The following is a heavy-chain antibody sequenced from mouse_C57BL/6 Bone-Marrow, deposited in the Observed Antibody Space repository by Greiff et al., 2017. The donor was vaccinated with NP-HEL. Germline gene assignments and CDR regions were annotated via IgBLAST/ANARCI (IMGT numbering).Heavy chain of an antibody. CDR2: ISSGGSYT. J-gene: IGHJ3*01. D-gene: IGHD1-1*01. CDR3: ASVYYYGSGGFAY. V-gene: IGHV5-6*01. Sequence: EVMLVESGGDLVKPGGSLKLSCAASGFTFSSYGMSWVRQTPDKRLEWVATISSGGSYTYYPDSVKGRFTISSDNAKNTLYLQMSSLKSEDTAMYYCASVYYYGSGGFAYWGQGTLVTVSA. CDR1: GFTFSSYG.